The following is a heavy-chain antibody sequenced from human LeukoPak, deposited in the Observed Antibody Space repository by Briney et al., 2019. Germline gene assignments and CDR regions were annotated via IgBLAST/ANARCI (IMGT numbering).Heavy chain of an antibody. J-gene: IGHJ5*02. V-gene: IGHV1-69*13. CDR3: ARVVYSHGYCDRVTCPNWFDP. Sequence: ASVKVSCKASGGTFSSYAISWVRQAPGQGLEWMGGIIPIFGTANYAQKFQGRVTITADESTSTAYMEPSSLRSEDTAVYYCARVVYSHGYCDRVTCPNWFDPWGQGTLVTVSS. D-gene: IGHD2-2*03. CDR1: GGTFSSYA. CDR2: IIPIFGTA.